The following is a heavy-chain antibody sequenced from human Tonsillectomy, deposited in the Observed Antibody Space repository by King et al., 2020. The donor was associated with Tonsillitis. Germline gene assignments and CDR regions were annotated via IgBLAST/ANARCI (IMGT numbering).Heavy chain of an antibody. J-gene: IGHJ4*02. D-gene: IGHD1-26*01. Sequence: QLVQSGTEAKKPGASVKVSCQTSGYTFTSYNITWVRQAPGQGLEWMGWISVYSGNTDYAQKLQGRVTMTADTCTSTAYMELRSLTSDDTAVYYCARVISGTYRYYFEYWGQGTLVTVSS. CDR2: ISVYSGNT. CDR1: GYTFTSYN. V-gene: IGHV1-18*04. CDR3: ARVISGTYRYYFEY.